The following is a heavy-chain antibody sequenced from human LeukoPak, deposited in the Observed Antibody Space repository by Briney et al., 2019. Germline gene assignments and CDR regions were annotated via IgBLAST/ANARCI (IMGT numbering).Heavy chain of an antibody. CDR3: ARDQSGYSQGSMDV. J-gene: IGHJ6*02. CDR1: GFTFGSYG. V-gene: IGHV3-33*01. D-gene: IGHD3-3*01. CDR2: IWYDGSNK. Sequence: GGSLRLSCAASGFTFGSYGMHWVRQAPGKGLEWVAVIWYDGSNKYYADSVKGRFTISRDNSKNTLYLQMNSLRAEDTAVYYCARDQSGYSQGSMDVWGQGTTVTVSS.